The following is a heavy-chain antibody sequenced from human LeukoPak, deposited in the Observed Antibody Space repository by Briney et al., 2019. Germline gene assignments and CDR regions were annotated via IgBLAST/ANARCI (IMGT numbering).Heavy chain of an antibody. CDR3: ASNSIPSLVWFDP. J-gene: IGHJ5*02. Sequence: GASVKVSCKASGYTFTSYYMHWVRQAPGQGLEWMGIINHSGGGTSYAQKFQGRVTMTRDTSTSTVYMELSSLRSEDTAVYYCASNSIPSLVWFDPWGQGTLVTVSS. V-gene: IGHV1-46*03. CDR1: GYTFTSYY. CDR2: INHSGGGT. D-gene: IGHD3-16*01.